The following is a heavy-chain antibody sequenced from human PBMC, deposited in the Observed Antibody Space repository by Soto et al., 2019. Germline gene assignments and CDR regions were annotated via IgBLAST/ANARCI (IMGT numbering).Heavy chain of an antibody. CDR3: ATTRGSSTSCYFDP. D-gene: IGHD2-2*01. Sequence: PVASLALSCNGSGYSFTSYWISWVRQMPGKGLEWMGRIDPSDSYTNYSPSFQGHVTISADKSISTAYLQWSSLKASDTAMYYCATTRGSSTSCYFDPWGQGTRVTVSS. CDR1: GYSFTSYW. J-gene: IGHJ5*02. V-gene: IGHV5-10-1*01. CDR2: IDPSDSYT.